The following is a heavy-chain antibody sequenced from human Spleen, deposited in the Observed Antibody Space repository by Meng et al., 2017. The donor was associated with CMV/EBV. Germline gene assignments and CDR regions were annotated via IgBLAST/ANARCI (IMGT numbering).Heavy chain of an antibody. Sequence: KVSCQGSGYSFATSWIGWVRQVPGKGLEWMGIICPIDSDIRYRPSFQGQVTFSADKSINTAYLQWGTLRASDTAMYYFAIAQDVADDPAHNYWGQGTQVTVSS. CDR1: GYSFATSW. CDR3: AIAQDVADDPAHNY. D-gene: IGHD1-1*01. J-gene: IGHJ4*02. V-gene: IGHV5-51*01. CDR2: ICPIDSDI.